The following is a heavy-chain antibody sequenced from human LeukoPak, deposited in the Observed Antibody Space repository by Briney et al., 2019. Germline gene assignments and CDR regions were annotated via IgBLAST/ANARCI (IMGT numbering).Heavy chain of an antibody. D-gene: IGHD3-22*01. Sequence: GGSLRLSCAASGFTVSSNYMSWVRQAPGKGLEWVSVIYNGDTTYYADSVKGRFTISRDNAKNSLYLEMNSLRAEDTAVYYCARDLSYYDSSRSGYWGQGTLVTVSS. J-gene: IGHJ4*02. CDR3: ARDLSYYDSSRSGY. V-gene: IGHV3-53*01. CDR2: IYNGDTT. CDR1: GFTVSSNY.